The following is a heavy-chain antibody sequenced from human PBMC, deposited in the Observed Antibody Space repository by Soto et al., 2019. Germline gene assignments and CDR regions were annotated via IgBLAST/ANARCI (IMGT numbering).Heavy chain of an antibody. CDR1: GGSISSDH. J-gene: IGHJ4*02. CDR2: IYYTGST. V-gene: IGHV4-59*08. D-gene: IGHD5-18*01. Sequence: SETLSLTCTVSGGSISSDHWSWIRQPPEKGLEWIAYIYYTGSTNYNPSLKSRVTISVDTSKNQFSLKVSSVTAADTAVYYCARHRDSYGSGDFDYWGQGTLVTVSS. CDR3: ARHRDSYGSGDFDY.